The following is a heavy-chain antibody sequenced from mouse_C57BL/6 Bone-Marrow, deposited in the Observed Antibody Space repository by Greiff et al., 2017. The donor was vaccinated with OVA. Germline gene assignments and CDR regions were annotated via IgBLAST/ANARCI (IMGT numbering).Heavy chain of an antibody. V-gene: IGHV2-2*01. Sequence: QVQLKESGPGLVQPSQSLSITCTVSGFSLTSYGVHWVRQSPGKGLEWLGVIWSGGSTDYTAAFISRLSISKDNSKSHVFLKMTSLRADDTAIDYCARARGDDDYYDCYFDVWGTGTTVTVSS. J-gene: IGHJ1*03. D-gene: IGHD2-3*01. CDR1: GFSLTSYG. CDR3: ARARGDDDYYDCYFDV. CDR2: IWSGGST.